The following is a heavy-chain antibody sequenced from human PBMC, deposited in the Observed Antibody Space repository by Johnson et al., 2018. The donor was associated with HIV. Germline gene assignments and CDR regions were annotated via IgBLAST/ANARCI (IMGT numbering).Heavy chain of an antibody. J-gene: IGHJ3*02. Sequence: VLLVESGGGLVQPGGSLRLSCAASGFHVSSNYMSWVRQAPGKGLAWVSVIYSGGSTYDADSVKGRCTIARDNSKNTLYLQMNSLRAEETAVYYCARDRGGYSYGYDSDAFDIWGQGTMVTVSS. CDR2: IYSGGST. CDR1: GFHVSSNY. V-gene: IGHV3-66*02. CDR3: ARDRGGYSYGYDSDAFDI. D-gene: IGHD5-18*01.